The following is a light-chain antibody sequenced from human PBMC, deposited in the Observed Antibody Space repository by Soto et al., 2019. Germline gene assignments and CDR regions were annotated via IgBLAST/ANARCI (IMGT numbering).Light chain of an antibody. V-gene: IGKV1-5*01. CDR3: QQYNSYST. CDR2: DAS. Sequence: DIQMTQSPSTLSASVGDRVTITCRASQSISSWLAWYQQKPGKAPKLLIYDASSLESGVPSRFSGSGSETEFTLTISSMQPDNLATYYCQQYNSYSTLGQGTKVEIK. J-gene: IGKJ1*01. CDR1: QSISSW.